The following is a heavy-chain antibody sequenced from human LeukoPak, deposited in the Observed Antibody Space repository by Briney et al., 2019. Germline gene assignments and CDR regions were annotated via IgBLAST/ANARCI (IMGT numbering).Heavy chain of an antibody. V-gene: IGHV3-23*01. CDR2: IRSNGDTT. D-gene: IGHD1-1*01. J-gene: IGHJ4*02. CDR3: AKGQELDDGVFDS. Sequence: GGSLRLSCAASGFTFRSIAMTWVRQAPGKGLEWVSSIRSNGDTTYNADSVKGRFTISRDNSKNTLYLQMNRLRVEDTAIYYCAKGQELDDGVFDSWGQGTLVTVSS. CDR1: GFTFRSIA.